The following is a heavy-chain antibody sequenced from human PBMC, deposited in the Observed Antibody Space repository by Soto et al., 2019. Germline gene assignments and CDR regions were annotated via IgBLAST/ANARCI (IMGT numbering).Heavy chain of an antibody. CDR1: GFTFSSCA. V-gene: IGHV3-23*01. CDR2: IIDSGAST. J-gene: IGHJ6*02. CDR3: AKGRSYYYYYGVDV. Sequence: GSMRLSCAASGFTFSSCAMGWVRQAPGKGLEWVSDIIDSGASTYYADSVKGRFTISRDNSKGTLYLQMNSLRAEDTALYYCAKGRSYYYYYGVDVWGQGTTVTVSS.